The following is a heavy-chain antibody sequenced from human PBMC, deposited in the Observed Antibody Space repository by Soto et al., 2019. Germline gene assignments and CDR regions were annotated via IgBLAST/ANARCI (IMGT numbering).Heavy chain of an antibody. J-gene: IGHJ4*02. CDR2: ISASGRDT. V-gene: IGHV3-23*01. Sequence: GGSLRLSCAASGFTFSNYAMSWVRQAPGKGLQWVSGISASGRDTYYADSVKDRFTISRDNSKNMVYLQVNSLRADDTAIYYCAKGKSSGWYYFDYWGQGTPVTVSS. D-gene: IGHD6-19*01. CDR1: GFTFSNYA. CDR3: AKGKSSGWYYFDY.